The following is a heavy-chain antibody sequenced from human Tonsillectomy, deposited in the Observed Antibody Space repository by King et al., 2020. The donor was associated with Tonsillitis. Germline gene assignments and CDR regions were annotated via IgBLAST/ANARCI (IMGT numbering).Heavy chain of an antibody. J-gene: IGHJ4*02. CDR2: ISSDGSST. D-gene: IGHD4-17*01. CDR1: GFTFSSYW. V-gene: IGHV3-74*01. Sequence: VQLVESGGGLVQPGGSLRLSCAASGFTFSSYWMHWVRQAPGKGLVWVSRISSDGSSTIYADSVKGRFTISRDNAKNTLYLQMNSLRAEDTAVYYFARFIYGDYETLDYWGQGTLVTVSS. CDR3: ARFIYGDYETLDY.